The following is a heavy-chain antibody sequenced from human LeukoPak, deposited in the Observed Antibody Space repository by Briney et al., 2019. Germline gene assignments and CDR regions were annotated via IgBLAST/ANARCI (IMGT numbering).Heavy chain of an antibody. CDR1: GYTLTELS. CDR3: ATDRITMVRGVSDAFDI. D-gene: IGHD3-10*01. J-gene: IGHJ3*02. V-gene: IGHV1-24*01. CDR2: FDPEDGET. Sequence: ASVKVSCKVSGYTLTELSMHWVRQAPGKGLEWVGGFDPEDGETIYAQKFQGRVTMTEDTSTDTAYMELSSLRSEDTAVYYCATDRITMVRGVSDAFDIWGQGTMVTVSS.